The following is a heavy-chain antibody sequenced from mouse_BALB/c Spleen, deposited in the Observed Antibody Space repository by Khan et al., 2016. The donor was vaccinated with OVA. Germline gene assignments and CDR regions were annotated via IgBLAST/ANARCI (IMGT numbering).Heavy chain of an antibody. CDR2: IRNKANSYTT. D-gene: IGHD1-1*01. J-gene: IGHJ1*01. Sequence: EVELVESGGGLVQPGGSLRLSCATSGFTFTDYYMSWVRQPPGKALEWLGFIRNKANSYTTEYSASVKGRFTISRDNSQSVLYLQMKTLRAEDSAPYYCTRETVVDIYWYFDVWGAGTTVTVSS. CDR3: TRETVVDIYWYFDV. V-gene: IGHV7-3*02. CDR1: GFTFTDYY.